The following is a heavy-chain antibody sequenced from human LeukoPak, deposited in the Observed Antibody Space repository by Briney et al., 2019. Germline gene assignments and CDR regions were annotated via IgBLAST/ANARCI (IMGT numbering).Heavy chain of an antibody. CDR2: IRYDGSNK. CDR1: GFTFSSYG. Sequence: TGGSLRLSCAASGFTFSSYGMHWVRQAPGKGLEWVAFIRYDGSNKYYADSVKGRFTISRDNSKNTLYLQMNSLRAEDTTVYYCAKDQIGIAAAGSSFDYWGQGTLVTVSS. CDR3: AKDQIGIAAAGSSFDY. V-gene: IGHV3-30*02. D-gene: IGHD6-13*01. J-gene: IGHJ4*02.